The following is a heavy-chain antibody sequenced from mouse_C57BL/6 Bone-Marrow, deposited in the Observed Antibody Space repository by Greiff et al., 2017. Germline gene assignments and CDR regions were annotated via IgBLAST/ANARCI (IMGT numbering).Heavy chain of an antibody. D-gene: IGHD3-2*01. V-gene: IGHV1-76*01. CDR2: IYPGFGNT. CDR3: ATAPRDY. J-gene: IGHJ2*01. CDR1: GYTFTDYY. Sequence: VQLQQSGAELVRPGASVKLSCKASGYTFTDYYINWVKQRPGQGLEWIARIYPGFGNTYYNEKFKGKATLTAEKSSSTAYMQLSSLTSEDSAVYYCATAPRDYWGQGTTLTVSS.